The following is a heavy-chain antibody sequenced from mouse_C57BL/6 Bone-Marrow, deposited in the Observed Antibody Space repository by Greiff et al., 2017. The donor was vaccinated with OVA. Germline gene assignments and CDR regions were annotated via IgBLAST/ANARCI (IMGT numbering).Heavy chain of an antibody. V-gene: IGHV1-76*01. D-gene: IGHD2-2*01. CDR3: ARPGYDETWFAY. CDR1: GYTFTDYY. CDR2: IYPGSGNT. Sequence: QVQLKQSGAELVRPGASVKLSCKASGYTFTDYYINWVKQRPGQGLEWIARIYPGSGNTYYNEKFKGKATLTAEKSSSTAYMQLSSLTSEDSAVYFCARPGYDETWFAYWGQGTLVTVSA. J-gene: IGHJ3*01.